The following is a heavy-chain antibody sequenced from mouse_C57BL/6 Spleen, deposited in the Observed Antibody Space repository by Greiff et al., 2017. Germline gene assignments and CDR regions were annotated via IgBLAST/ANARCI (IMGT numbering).Heavy chain of an antibody. CDR2: INPNNGGT. CDR1: GYTFTDYN. J-gene: IGHJ1*03. Sequence: VQLQQSGPELVKPGASVKMSCKASGYTFTDYNMHWVKQSHGKSLEWIGYINPNNGGTSYNQKFKGKATLTVNKSSSTAYMELRSLTSEDSAVYYCAREGGRGGYFDVWGTGTTVTVSA. V-gene: IGHV1-22*01. CDR3: AREGGRGGYFDV.